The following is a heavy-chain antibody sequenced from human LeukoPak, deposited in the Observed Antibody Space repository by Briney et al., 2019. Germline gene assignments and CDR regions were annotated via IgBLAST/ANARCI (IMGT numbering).Heavy chain of an antibody. V-gene: IGHV5-51*01. CDR2: IYPGDSDT. D-gene: IGHD4-17*01. CDR3: ARYRGHYVSLPSPFDY. J-gene: IGHJ4*02. CDR1: GYSFTSYW. Sequence: GESLKISCKGSGYSFTSYWIGWVRQMPGKGLEWMGIIYPGDSDTRYSPSFQGQVTISADKSISTAYLQWSSLKASDTAMYYCARYRGHYVSLPSPFDYWGQGTLVTVSS.